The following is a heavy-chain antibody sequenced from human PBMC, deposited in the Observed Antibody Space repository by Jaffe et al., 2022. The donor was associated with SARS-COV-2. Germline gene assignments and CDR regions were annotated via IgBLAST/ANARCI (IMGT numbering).Heavy chain of an antibody. CDR2: IYYSGST. D-gene: IGHD3-3*01. J-gene: IGHJ4*02. CDR3: ARGGDFWSNRRDLDYFDY. CDR1: GGSISSYY. Sequence: QVQLQESGPGLVKPSETLSLTCTVSGGSISSYYWSWIRQPPGKGLEWIGYIYYSGSTNYNPSLKSRVTISVDTSKNQFSLKLSSVTAADTAVYYCARGGDFWSNRRDLDYFDYWGQGTLVTVSS. V-gene: IGHV4-59*01.